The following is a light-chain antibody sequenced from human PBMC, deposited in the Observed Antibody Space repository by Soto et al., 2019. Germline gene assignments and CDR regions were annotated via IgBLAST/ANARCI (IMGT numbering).Light chain of an antibody. Sequence: AIKMTQSPSSLSASVGDRVTLTCRASQGIRNDLGWYQQKPGKAPKLLIYDASSLESGVPSRFSGSGSGTDFTLTISTLQPEDFAAYYCLQDYSYPRTFVGGTKVEVK. CDR1: QGIRND. CDR2: DAS. J-gene: IGKJ4*01. V-gene: IGKV1-6*01. CDR3: LQDYSYPRT.